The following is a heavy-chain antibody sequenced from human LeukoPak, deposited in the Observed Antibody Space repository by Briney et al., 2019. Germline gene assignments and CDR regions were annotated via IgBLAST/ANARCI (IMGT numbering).Heavy chain of an antibody. J-gene: IGHJ3*02. CDR3: ARDLFVVVPAAIPNDAFDI. CDR1: GFTFSSYS. D-gene: IGHD2-2*01. V-gene: IGHV3-21*01. Sequence: PGGSLRLSCAASGFTFSSYSMNWVRQAPGKGLEWVSSISSSSSYIYYADSVKGRFTISRDNAKNSLYLQMNSLRAEDTAVYYCARDLFVVVPAAIPNDAFDIWGLGTMVTVSS. CDR2: ISSSSSYI.